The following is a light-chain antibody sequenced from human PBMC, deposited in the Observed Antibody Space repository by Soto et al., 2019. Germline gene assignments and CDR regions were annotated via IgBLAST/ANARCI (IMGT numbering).Light chain of an antibody. CDR3: QHYVNSPYT. CDR1: QSVSSSY. J-gene: IGKJ2*01. CDR2: DAS. V-gene: IGKV3D-20*01. Sequence: EIVLTQSPATLSLSPGEGATLSCGASQSVSSSYLAWYQQKPGLAPRLLIYDASSRATGIPDRFSDSGSGNDFSHTISRLEHADFAVYYCQHYVNSPYTFGQGNKLEIK.